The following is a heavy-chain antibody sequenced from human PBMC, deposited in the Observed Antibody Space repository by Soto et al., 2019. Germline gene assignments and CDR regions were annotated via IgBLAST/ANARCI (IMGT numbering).Heavy chain of an antibody. J-gene: IGHJ2*01. CDR3: AREFLVATSRPDWWYFDL. D-gene: IGHD3-3*01. CDR2: ISGGGDRT. CDR1: GFTFINYA. Sequence: EVQLLESGGGLVQPGGSLRLSCVGSGFTFINYAMNWVRQTPGKGLEWVSTISGGGDRTFDADTVKGRFTISRDNSKNTVNLQMNSLRADDTAVYYCAREFLVATSRPDWWYFDLWGRGTLVTVSS. V-gene: IGHV3-23*01.